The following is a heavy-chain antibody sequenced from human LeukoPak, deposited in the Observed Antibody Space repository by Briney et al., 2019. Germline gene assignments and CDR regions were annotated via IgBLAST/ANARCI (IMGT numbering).Heavy chain of an antibody. V-gene: IGHV1-24*01. D-gene: IGHD4-17*01. CDR3: ATRTPTYGYFYYGMDV. CDR1: GYTLTELS. CDR2: FDPEDGET. J-gene: IGHJ6*02. Sequence: GASVKVSCKVSGYTLTELSMHWVRQAPGKGLEWMGGFDPEDGETIYAQKFQGRVTMTEDTSTDTAYMELSSLRSEDTAVYYCATRTPTYGYFYYGMDVWAKGPRSPSP.